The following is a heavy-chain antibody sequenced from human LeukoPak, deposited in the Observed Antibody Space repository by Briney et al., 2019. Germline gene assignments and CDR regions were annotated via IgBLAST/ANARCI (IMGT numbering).Heavy chain of an antibody. CDR3: AKARDYYDSSAFDY. J-gene: IGHJ4*02. CDR2: ISGSGGST. D-gene: IGHD3-22*01. Sequence: GGSLRLSCAASGFTFSSYAMSWVRQAPGKGLEWVSAISGSGGSTYYADSVKGRFTISRDNSKNTLYLQMNSLRAEDTAVYYRAKARDYYDSSAFDYWGQGTLVTVSS. V-gene: IGHV3-23*01. CDR1: GFTFSSYA.